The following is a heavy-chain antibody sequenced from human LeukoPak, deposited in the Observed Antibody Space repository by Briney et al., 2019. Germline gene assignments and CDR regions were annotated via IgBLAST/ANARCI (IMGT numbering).Heavy chain of an antibody. CDR2: INHSGST. CDR3: ARQLYYYDSSGYYWFDY. J-gene: IGHJ4*02. Sequence: PSETLSLTCAVYGGSFSGYYWSWIRQPPGKGLEWIGEINHSGSTNYNPSLKSRVTISVDTSKNQFSLKLSSVTAAATAVYYCARQLYYYDSSGYYWFDYWGQGTLVTVSS. V-gene: IGHV4-34*01. CDR1: GGSFSGYY. D-gene: IGHD3-22*01.